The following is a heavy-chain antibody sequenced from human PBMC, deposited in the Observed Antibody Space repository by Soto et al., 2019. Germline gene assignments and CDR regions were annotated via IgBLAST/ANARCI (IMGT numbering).Heavy chain of an antibody. CDR1: GFTFSSYA. CDR2: ISYDGSNK. CDR3: AREENLFSTASPNLIDY. Sequence: GGSLRLSCAASGFTFSSYAMHWVRQAPGKGLEWVAVISYDGSNKYYADSVKGRFTISRDNSKNTLYLQMNSLRAEDTAVYYCAREENLFSTASPNLIDYWGQGTLVTVSS. D-gene: IGHD2-21*02. V-gene: IGHV3-30-3*01. J-gene: IGHJ4*02.